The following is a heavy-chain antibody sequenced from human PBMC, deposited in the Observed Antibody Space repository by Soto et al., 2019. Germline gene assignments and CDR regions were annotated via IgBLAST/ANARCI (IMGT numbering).Heavy chain of an antibody. V-gene: IGHV2-5*02. Sequence: QITLKESGPTLVKPTQTLTLTCTFSEFSLSTSGVGVGWIRQPPGKALQWPALIYWDDDKRYNPSLKTRLTITQDTSKNQVVLTITNLDPVDTAPYYCARARRGSVYYFDYWGQGTLVTVSS. CDR3: ARARRGSVYYFDY. CDR2: IYWDDDK. CDR1: EFSLSTSGVG. J-gene: IGHJ4*02. D-gene: IGHD5-12*01.